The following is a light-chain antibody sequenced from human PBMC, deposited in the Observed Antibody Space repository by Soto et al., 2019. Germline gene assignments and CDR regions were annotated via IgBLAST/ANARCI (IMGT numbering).Light chain of an antibody. CDR2: AAS. Sequence: DIQMTQSPSSLSASVGDRVTMTCRASQAISNYVAWYQQKPGQVPKLLIYAASTLQSGVPSRFSGSGSGTDFTLTISSLQPEDVATYYCQKYNDDSWTFGQGTKVEVK. J-gene: IGKJ1*01. CDR3: QKYNDDSWT. CDR1: QAISNY. V-gene: IGKV1-27*01.